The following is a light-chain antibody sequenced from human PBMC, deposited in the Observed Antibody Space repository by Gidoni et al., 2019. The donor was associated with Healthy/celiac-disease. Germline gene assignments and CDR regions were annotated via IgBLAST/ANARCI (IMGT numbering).Light chain of an antibody. Sequence: ALQLTQSPSSLSASVGDRVTITCRASQGIRNDLGWYQQKPGKAPKLLIYAASSLQSGGPSRFSGSGSGTDFTITISSLQPEDFATYYCLQDYNYPWTFGQGTKVEIK. J-gene: IGKJ1*01. CDR2: AAS. CDR3: LQDYNYPWT. V-gene: IGKV1-6*01. CDR1: QGIRND.